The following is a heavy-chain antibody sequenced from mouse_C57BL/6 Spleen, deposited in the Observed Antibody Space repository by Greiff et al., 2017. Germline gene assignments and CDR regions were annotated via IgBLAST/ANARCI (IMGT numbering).Heavy chain of an antibody. D-gene: IGHD2-1*01. CDR3: ARLSRGNYVGYAMDY. J-gene: IGHJ4*01. V-gene: IGHV1-18*01. CDR2: INPNNGGT. CDR1: GYTFTDYN. Sequence: VQLQQSGPELVKPGASVKIPCKASGYTFTDYNMDWVKQSHGKSLEWIGDINPNNGGTIYNQKFKGKATLTVDKSSSTAYMELRSLTSEDTAVYYCARLSRGNYVGYAMDYWGQGTSVTVSS.